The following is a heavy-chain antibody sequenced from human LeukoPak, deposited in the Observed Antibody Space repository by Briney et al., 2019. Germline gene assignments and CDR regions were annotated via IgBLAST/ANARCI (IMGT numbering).Heavy chain of an antibody. D-gene: IGHD2-15*01. CDR2: ISAYKDNT. Sequence: VASVKVSCKASGYTFTSYGISGVRQAPGQGLEWMGWISAYKDNTNYAQKLQGRVTMTTDTSTSTAYMELGRLRFDDTVVYYCARGSVRYCSGGSCYSYYYYGMDVWGQGTTVTVSS. CDR1: GYTFTSYG. CDR3: ARGSVRYCSGGSCYSYYYYGMDV. J-gene: IGHJ6*02. V-gene: IGHV1-18*01.